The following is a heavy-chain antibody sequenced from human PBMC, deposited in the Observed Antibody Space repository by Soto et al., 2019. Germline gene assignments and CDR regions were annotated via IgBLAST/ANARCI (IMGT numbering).Heavy chain of an antibody. CDR1: GCTVGSNY. CDR3: ARGSTSSPAPIDY. Sequence: GGSLRLSCAASGCTVGSNYMSWVRQAPGKGLEWVSVIYSGGSTYYADSVKGRFTISRDNSKNTLYLQVSSLRAEDTAVYYCARGSTSSPAPIDYWGQGTLVTVSS. J-gene: IGHJ4*02. CDR2: IYSGGST. V-gene: IGHV3-66*01. D-gene: IGHD6-13*01.